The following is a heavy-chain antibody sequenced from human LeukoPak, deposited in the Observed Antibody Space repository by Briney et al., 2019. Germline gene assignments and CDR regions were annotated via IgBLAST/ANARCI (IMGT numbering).Heavy chain of an antibody. J-gene: IGHJ4*02. CDR3: ARARWELLPPDFDY. CDR2: INNDGSDT. CDR1: GFTFSRYW. V-gene: IGHV3-74*01. Sequence: PGGSLRLSCAASGFTFSRYWMHWVRQAPGKGLVWVSRINNDGSDTSYADSVKGRFTISRDNAKNTLFLQMNSLRAEDTAVYYCARARWELLPPDFDYWGQGTLVTVSS. D-gene: IGHD1-26*01.